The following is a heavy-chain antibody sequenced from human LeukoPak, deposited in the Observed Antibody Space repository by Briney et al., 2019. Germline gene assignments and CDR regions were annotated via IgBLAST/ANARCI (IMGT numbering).Heavy chain of an antibody. CDR2: IIPILGIA. V-gene: IGHV1-69*04. J-gene: IGHJ5*02. D-gene: IGHD6-19*01. CDR3: ASRLAVAAPGAFDP. Sequence: SVEVSCKASGGTFSSYAISWVRQAPGQGLEWMGRIIPILGIANYAQKFQGRVTITADKSTSTAYMELSSLRSEDTAVYYCASRLAVAAPGAFDPWGQGTLVTVSS. CDR1: GGTFSSYA.